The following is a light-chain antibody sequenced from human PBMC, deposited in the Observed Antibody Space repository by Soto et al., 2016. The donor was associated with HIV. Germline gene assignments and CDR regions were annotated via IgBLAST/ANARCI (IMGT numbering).Light chain of an antibody. CDR1: SIGRKS. J-gene: IGLJ1*01. CDR2: SNT. Sequence: SFVLTQPPSVSVAPGNTARITCGGNSIGRKSVHWYQRKPGQAPVLVVFSNTARPSGIPERFSGSNSGNTATLTISGTQAMDEADYYCQTWDSSNYVFGTGTKVTVL. V-gene: IGLV3-21*01. CDR3: QTWDSSNYV.